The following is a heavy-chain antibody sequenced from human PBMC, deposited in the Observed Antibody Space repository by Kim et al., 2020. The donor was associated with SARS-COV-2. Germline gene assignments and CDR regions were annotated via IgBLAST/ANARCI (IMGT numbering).Heavy chain of an antibody. V-gene: IGHV3-30*02. D-gene: IGHD3-10*01. CDR3: ATMVWGVINDY. J-gene: IGHJ4*02. Sequence: YYADSGKGRFTISRDESKNTLFLQMNSLGAEDTAVYYCATMVWGVINDYWGQGTLVTVSS.